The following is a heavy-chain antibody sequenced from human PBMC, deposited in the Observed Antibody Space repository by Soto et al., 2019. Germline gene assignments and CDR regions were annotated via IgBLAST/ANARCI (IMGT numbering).Heavy chain of an antibody. CDR2: IIPIFGTV. CDR1: GGTFRTYA. V-gene: IGHV1-69*05. Sequence: QVQLLQSGAEVKKPGSSVRVSCEASGGTFRTYAISWVRQAPGQGLEWMGEIIPIFGTVNYAQKFQGRVTXTXDXXTTTVYMDLRSLRSEDTAVYYCAKGAVAGTPTSYYYYGMDVWGQGTKVTVSS. D-gene: IGHD6-19*01. J-gene: IGHJ6*02. CDR3: AKGAVAGTPTSYYYYGMDV.